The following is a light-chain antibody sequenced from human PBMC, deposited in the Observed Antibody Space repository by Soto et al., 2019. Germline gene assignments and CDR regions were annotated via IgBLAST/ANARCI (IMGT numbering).Light chain of an antibody. CDR2: AAS. Sequence: DIQMTQSPSSLSASVGDRVTITCRASQSISSYLNWYQQKPGKAPKLLIYAASSLQSGVPSRFSGSGSRTDFTLTISSLQPEDFATYYCQQSYSTRLFTFGPGTKVDIK. V-gene: IGKV1-39*01. CDR1: QSISSY. CDR3: QQSYSTRLFT. J-gene: IGKJ3*01.